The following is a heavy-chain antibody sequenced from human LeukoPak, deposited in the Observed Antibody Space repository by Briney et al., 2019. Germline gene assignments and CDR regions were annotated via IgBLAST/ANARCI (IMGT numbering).Heavy chain of an antibody. J-gene: IGHJ6*03. D-gene: IGHD3-10*01. CDR1: GGSISSGSDY. V-gene: IGHV4-61*02. Sequence: SEPLSLTCTVSGGSISSGSDYWSWIRRPAGRGLVWIGRIYTSGSTNYNPSVTSRLTISVGTSMNQFSLKPSSVTAADTAVYYCATGLVRGVITVYYHYMDVSGKGTTVTISS. CDR2: IYTSGST. CDR3: ATGLVRGVITVYYHYMDV.